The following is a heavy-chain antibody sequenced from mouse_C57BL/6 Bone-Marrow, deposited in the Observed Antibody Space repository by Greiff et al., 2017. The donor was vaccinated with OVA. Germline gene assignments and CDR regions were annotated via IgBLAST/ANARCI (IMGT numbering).Heavy chain of an antibody. J-gene: IGHJ1*03. CDR1: GYTFTSYW. CDR2: IDPSDSYP. V-gene: IGHV1-50*01. CDR3: AREGLYYGSSYWYFDV. Sequence: QVQLQQPGAELVKPGASVKLSCKASGYTFTSYWMQWVKQRPGQGLEWIGEIDPSDSYPNYNQKFKGKATLTVDTSSSTAYMQLSRLTSEDSAVYYCAREGLYYGSSYWYFDVWGTGTTVTVSS. D-gene: IGHD1-1*01.